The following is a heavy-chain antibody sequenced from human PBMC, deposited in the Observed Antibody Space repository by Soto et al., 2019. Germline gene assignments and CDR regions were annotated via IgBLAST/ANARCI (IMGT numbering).Heavy chain of an antibody. CDR2: INAGNGNT. V-gene: IGHV1-3*01. Sequence: ASVKVSCKASGYTFTSYSMHWVRQAPGQRLEWMGWINAGNGNTKYSQKFQGRVTITRDTSASTAYMELSSLRSEDTAVYYCARSITMVRGVVDYYYYMDGWGKGTTVTVSS. CDR3: ARSITMVRGVVDYYYYMDG. J-gene: IGHJ6*03. CDR1: GYTFTSYS. D-gene: IGHD3-10*01.